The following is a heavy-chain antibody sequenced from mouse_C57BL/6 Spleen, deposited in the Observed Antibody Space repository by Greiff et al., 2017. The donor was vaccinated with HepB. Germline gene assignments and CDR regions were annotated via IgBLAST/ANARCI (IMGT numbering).Heavy chain of an antibody. CDR3: TRGDRSSYPNWYFDV. D-gene: IGHD1-1*01. V-gene: IGHV1-15*01. J-gene: IGHJ1*03. CDR2: IDPETGGT. CDR1: GYTFTDYE. Sequence: QVQLQQSGAELVRPGASVTLSCKASGYTFTDYEMHWVKQTPVHGLEWIGAIDPETGGTAYNQKFKGKAILTADKSSSTAYMELRSLTSEDSAVYYCTRGDRSSYPNWYFDVWGTGTTVTVSS.